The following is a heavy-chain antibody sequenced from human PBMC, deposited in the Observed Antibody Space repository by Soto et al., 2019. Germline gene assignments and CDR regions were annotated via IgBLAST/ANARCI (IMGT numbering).Heavy chain of an antibody. CDR1: GGSISSYYW. CDR2: VYHSGST. CDR3: ARDRPSEYTSGSSGWSDS. Sequence: SETLSLTCAVSGGSISSYYWWSWVRQPPGRGLEWIGEVYHSGSTNYNPSLKSRVTISVDKSKNQFSLELTSVTAADTAVYFCARDRPSEYTSGSSGWSDSWGQGTLAT. J-gene: IGHJ5*01. V-gene: IGHV4-4*02. D-gene: IGHD5-18*01.